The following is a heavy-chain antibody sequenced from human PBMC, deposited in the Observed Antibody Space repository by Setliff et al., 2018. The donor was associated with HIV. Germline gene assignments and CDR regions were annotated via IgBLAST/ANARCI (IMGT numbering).Heavy chain of an antibody. D-gene: IGHD5-18*01. Sequence: SETLSLTCTASGDSTSSSSSYWGWIRQPPGKGLEWIGSIYYSGSTYYNPSLKSRVTISVDTSKNQFSLKLNSVTAADTAVYYCARARGYTYGYIDSWAQGTLVTVSS. CDR1: GDSTSSSSSY. J-gene: IGHJ4*02. CDR3: ARARGYTYGYIDS. CDR2: IYYSGST. V-gene: IGHV4-39*01.